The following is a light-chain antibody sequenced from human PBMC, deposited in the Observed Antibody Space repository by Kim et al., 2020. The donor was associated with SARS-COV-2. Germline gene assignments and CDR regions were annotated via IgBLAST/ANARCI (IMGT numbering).Light chain of an antibody. V-gene: IGKV1-5*03. CDR3: QQYSSYYRT. CDR1: QSIGTW. J-gene: IGKJ1*01. Sequence: ASVGDRVTITCRASQSIGTWLAWYQQKPGKVPKLLIYKASRLESGVPSRFSGSGSGTEFTLTISSLQPDDFATYYCQQYSSYYRTFGEGTKVDIK. CDR2: KAS.